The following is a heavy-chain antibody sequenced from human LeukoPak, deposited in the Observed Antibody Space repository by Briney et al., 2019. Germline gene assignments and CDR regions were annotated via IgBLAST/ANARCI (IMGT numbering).Heavy chain of an antibody. V-gene: IGHV3-13*01. CDR1: GFTFSSYD. CDR2: IGTAGDT. CDR3: ARGLYYYDSSGYLKACDI. Sequence: GGSMRLCCAASGFTFSSYDMHWVRQATGKGLEWVSAIGTAGDTYYPGSVKGRFTISRENAKNSLYLQMNSLRAGDTAVYYCARGLYYYDSSGYLKACDIWGQG. J-gene: IGHJ3*02. D-gene: IGHD3-22*01.